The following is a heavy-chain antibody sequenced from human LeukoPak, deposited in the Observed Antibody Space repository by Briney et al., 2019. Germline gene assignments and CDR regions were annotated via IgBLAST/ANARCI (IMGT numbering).Heavy chain of an antibody. V-gene: IGHV4-34*01. CDR3: AGDLSLNINDY. CDR1: GGSFSGYY. Sequence: SETLSLTCAVYGGSFSGYYWSWIRQPPGKWLEWIGEINHSGSTNYNPSLKSRVTISVDTSKNQFSLKLSSVTAADTAVYYCAGDLSLNINDYWGQGTLVTVSS. J-gene: IGHJ4*02. D-gene: IGHD2/OR15-2a*01. CDR2: INHSGST.